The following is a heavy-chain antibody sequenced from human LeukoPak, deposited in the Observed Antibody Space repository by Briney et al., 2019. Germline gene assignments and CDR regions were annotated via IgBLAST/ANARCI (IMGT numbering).Heavy chain of an antibody. Sequence: GGSLRLSCAASGFTFSNFWMSGVRQAPGKGLEWVANIKEDGSDKNYVDSVKGRFTISRDNAQKSLYLQMISLRVEDTAVYYCTRWTDWYFDLWGRGTLVTVSS. D-gene: IGHD3/OR15-3a*01. J-gene: IGHJ2*01. CDR2: IKEDGSDK. V-gene: IGHV3-7*01. CDR1: GFTFSNFW. CDR3: TRWTDWYFDL.